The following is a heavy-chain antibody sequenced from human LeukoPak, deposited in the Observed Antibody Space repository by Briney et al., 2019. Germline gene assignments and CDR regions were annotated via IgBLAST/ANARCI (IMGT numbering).Heavy chain of an antibody. Sequence: SETLSLTCTVSGGSISSSSYYWGWIRQPPGKGLEWIGSIYYSGSTYYNPSLKSRVTISVDTSKNQFSLKLSSVTAADTAVYYCAREGGPYRPLDYSGQGTLVTVSS. CDR1: GGSISSSSYY. J-gene: IGHJ4*02. CDR2: IYYSGST. V-gene: IGHV4-39*02. CDR3: AREGGPYRPLDY.